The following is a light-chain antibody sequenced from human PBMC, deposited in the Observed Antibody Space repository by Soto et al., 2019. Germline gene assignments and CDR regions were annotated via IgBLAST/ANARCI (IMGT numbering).Light chain of an antibody. CDR2: GAS. CDR3: QQYSNWPPIT. CDR1: QGVTSN. J-gene: IGKJ5*01. Sequence: EIVMTQSPATLSVSPGERATLSCRASQGVTSNLAWYQQKPGQAPRLLIYGASTRATGVPARFSGSGSGTAFTLTISSLQSEDFAVYYCQQYSNWPPITFGQGTRLDIK. V-gene: IGKV3-15*01.